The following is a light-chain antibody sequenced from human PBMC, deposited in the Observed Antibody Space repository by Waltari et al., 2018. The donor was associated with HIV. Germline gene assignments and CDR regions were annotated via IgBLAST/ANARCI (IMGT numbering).Light chain of an antibody. J-gene: IGLJ1*01. V-gene: IGLV2-14*01. CDR3: SSYSSSTSPYV. CDR2: EVS. Sequence: QSALTQPASVSGSPGQSINIPCTGTTSDIGNYHYVSWYQHHPGRAPHLIIYEVSNRPSGVSNRFSGSKSGNTASLTVSGLHAEDEGDYYCSSYSSSTSPYVFGTGTKVTVV. CDR1: TSDIGNYHY.